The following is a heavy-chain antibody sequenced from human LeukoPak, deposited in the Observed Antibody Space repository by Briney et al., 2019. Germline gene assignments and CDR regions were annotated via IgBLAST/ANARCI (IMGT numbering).Heavy chain of an antibody. V-gene: IGHV3-21*01. J-gene: IGHJ4*02. Sequence: PGGSLRLSCAASGFTLSSYSMNWVRQAPGKGLEWVSSISSSSSYIYYADSVKGRFTISRDNAKNSLYLQMNSLRAEDTAVYYCARGPFDSSGYYLGFDYWGQGTLVTVSS. CDR1: GFTLSSYS. D-gene: IGHD3-22*01. CDR2: ISSSSSYI. CDR3: ARGPFDSSGYYLGFDY.